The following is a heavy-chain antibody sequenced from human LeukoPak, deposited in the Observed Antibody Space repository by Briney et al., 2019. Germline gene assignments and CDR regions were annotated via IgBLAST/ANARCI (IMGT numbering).Heavy chain of an antibody. V-gene: IGHV3-7*01. D-gene: IGHD7-27*01. CDR1: GFTFSDFW. J-gene: IGHJ4*02. Sequence: PGGSLRLSCSASGFTFSDFWMNWVRQTPGKGLEWVATINPGATEKYYVDSVKGRFTISRDNSKNTLYLQMNSLRAEDTAVYYCAKDRTNSGGYSDYWGQGTLVTVSS. CDR2: INPGATEK. CDR3: AKDRTNSGGYSDY.